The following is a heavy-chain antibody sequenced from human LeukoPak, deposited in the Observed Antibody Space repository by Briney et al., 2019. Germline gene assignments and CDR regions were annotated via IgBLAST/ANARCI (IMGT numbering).Heavy chain of an antibody. J-gene: IGHJ4*02. CDR1: GGTFSSYA. CDR3: ARDADLGVRD. D-gene: IGHD3-10*01. Sequence: SVKVSCKASGGTFSSYAISWVRQAPGQGLEWMGRIIHIFGIANYAQKFQGRVTITADKSTSTAYMELSSLRSEDTAVYYCARDADLGVRDWGQGTLVTVSS. CDR2: IIHIFGIA. V-gene: IGHV1-69*04.